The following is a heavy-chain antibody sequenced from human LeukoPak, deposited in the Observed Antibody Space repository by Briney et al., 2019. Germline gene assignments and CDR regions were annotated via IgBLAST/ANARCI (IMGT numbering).Heavy chain of an antibody. CDR1: GYTFTGYY. J-gene: IGHJ4*02. CDR3: APAAAGTFYFDY. CDR2: INPNSGGT. V-gene: IGHV1-2*04. Sequence: ASVKVSCKASGYTFTGYYMHWVRQAPGQGLEWMGWINPNSGGTNYAQKFQDWVTMTRDTSISTAYMELSRLRSDDTAVYYCAPAAAGTFYFDYWGQGTLVTVSS. D-gene: IGHD6-13*01.